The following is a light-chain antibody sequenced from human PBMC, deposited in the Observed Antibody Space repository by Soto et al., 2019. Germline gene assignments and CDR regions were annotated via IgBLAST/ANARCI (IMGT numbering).Light chain of an antibody. CDR2: EVG. Sequence: QSVLTQPASVSGSPGQSITISCTGTSSDVGAFNYVSWYLQYPGKAPKLMIYEVGNRPSGVSNRFSGSKSGNTASLTISGLQAEDEADYYCCSYASGSIYVFGTGTKATVL. CDR1: SSDVGAFNY. J-gene: IGLJ1*01. V-gene: IGLV2-14*01. CDR3: CSYASGSIYV.